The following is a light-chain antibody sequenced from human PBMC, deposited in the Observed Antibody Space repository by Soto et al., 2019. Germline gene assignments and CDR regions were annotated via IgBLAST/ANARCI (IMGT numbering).Light chain of an antibody. V-gene: IGKV1-5*03. CDR3: QQYSGYSLT. J-gene: IGKJ4*01. CDR2: KAS. Sequence: DIPMTQSPSTLSASVGDRVTITCRASQSVSSWLAWYQQKPGKAPKLLIYKASSLESGVPSRFSGSESGTEFTLTISSLQPDDVATYYCQQYSGYSLTFGGGTKVEIK. CDR1: QSVSSW.